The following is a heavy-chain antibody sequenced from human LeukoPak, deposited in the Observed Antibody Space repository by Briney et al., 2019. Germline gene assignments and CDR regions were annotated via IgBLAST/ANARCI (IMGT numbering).Heavy chain of an antibody. CDR2: MYSGGST. CDR3: ARGYENYDILTGYSNTPLGY. J-gene: IGHJ4*02. CDR1: GFTVSSNY. Sequence: GGSLRLSCAASGFTVSSNYMSWVRQAPGKGLEWVSVMYSGGSTYYADSVKGRFTISRDHSKNTLYLQMNSLRAEDTAVYYCARGYENYDILTGYSNTPLGYWGQGTLVTVSP. V-gene: IGHV3-66*02. D-gene: IGHD3-9*01.